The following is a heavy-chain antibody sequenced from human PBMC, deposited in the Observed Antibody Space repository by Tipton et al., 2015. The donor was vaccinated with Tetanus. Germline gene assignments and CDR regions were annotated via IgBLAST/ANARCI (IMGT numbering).Heavy chain of an antibody. V-gene: IGHV3-23*01. Sequence: SLRLSCAASGFTFRNYWMHWVRQAPGKGLEWVSGISDSGDELFYADSVKGRFTVSRDNSRSTLFLQMNSLRAEDTAIYFCARPPPDYRRTWTTYYFDFWGQGTVVTVSS. J-gene: IGHJ4*02. CDR2: ISDSGDEL. D-gene: IGHD3/OR15-3a*01. CDR3: ARPPPDYRRTWTTYYFDF. CDR1: GFTFRNYW.